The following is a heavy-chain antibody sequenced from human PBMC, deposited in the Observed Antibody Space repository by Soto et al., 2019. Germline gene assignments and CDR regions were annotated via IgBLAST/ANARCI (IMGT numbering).Heavy chain of an antibody. Sequence: EVQLVESGGGLVQPGGSLRLSCAASGFTFSSYWMSWVRQAPGKGLEWVANIKQDGSEKYYVDSVKGRFTISRDNAKNSLYLKMNSLRDGDTAVYYCAGSGGVYDYIWGSYRYQAFDIWGQGTMVTVSS. V-gene: IGHV3-7*01. CDR3: AGSGGVYDYIWGSYRYQAFDI. J-gene: IGHJ3*02. CDR1: GFTFSSYW. CDR2: IKQDGSEK. D-gene: IGHD3-16*02.